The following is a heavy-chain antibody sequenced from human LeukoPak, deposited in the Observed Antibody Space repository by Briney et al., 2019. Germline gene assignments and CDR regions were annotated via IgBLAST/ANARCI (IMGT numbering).Heavy chain of an antibody. CDR1: GFTFSSYA. D-gene: IGHD2-2*01. CDR2: ISGSGGST. CDR3: ANEGLPAAISSWFDP. V-gene: IGHV3-23*01. Sequence: PGGSLRLSCAASGFTFSSYAMSWDRQAPGKGLEWVSAISGSGGSTYYADSVKGRFTISRDNSKNTLYLQMNSLRAEDTAVYYCANEGLPAAISSWFDPWGQGTLVTVSS. J-gene: IGHJ5*02.